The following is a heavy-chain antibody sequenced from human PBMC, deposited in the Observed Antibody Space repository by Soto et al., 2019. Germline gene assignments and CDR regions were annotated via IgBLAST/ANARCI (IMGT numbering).Heavy chain of an antibody. J-gene: IGHJ4*02. CDR3: AGRSGSSDY. CDR2: ISYDEIDK. D-gene: IGHD3-10*01. CDR1: GFTFSNYT. V-gene: IGHV3-30*04. Sequence: GGSLRLSCAASGFTFSNYTMHWVRQTPGKGLEWVALISYDEIDKYFADAVKGRFTISRDNSKNTLYLQMDSLRAEDTAVYYCAGRSGSSDYWGRGPLVTVSS.